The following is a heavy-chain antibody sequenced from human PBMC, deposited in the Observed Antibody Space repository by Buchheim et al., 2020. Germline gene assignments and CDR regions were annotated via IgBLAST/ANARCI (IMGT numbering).Heavy chain of an antibody. CDR3: AKVHLMYYYGSGSYYLADDDPDY. Sequence: EVQLLESGGGLVQPGGSLRLSCAASGFTFSSYAMSWVRQAPGKGLEWVSAISVSGGSTYYADSVKGRFTISRDNSKNTLYLQMNSLRDEDTAVYYCAKVHLMYYYGSGSYYLADDDPDYWGQGTL. CDR2: ISVSGGST. CDR1: GFTFSSYA. J-gene: IGHJ4*02. V-gene: IGHV3-23*01. D-gene: IGHD3-10*01.